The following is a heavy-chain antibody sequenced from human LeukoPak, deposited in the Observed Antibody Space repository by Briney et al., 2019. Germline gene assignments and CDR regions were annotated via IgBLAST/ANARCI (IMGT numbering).Heavy chain of an antibody. CDR3: ARVPLGTWNQEYYFDY. Sequence: AASVKVSCKASGGTFSSYAISWVRQAPGQGLEWMGRIIPILGIANYAQKFQGRVTITRDTSASTAYMELSSLRSEDTAVYYCARVPLGTWNQEYYFDYWGQGTLVTVSS. V-gene: IGHV1-69*04. D-gene: IGHD1-14*01. J-gene: IGHJ4*02. CDR1: GGTFSSYA. CDR2: IIPILGIA.